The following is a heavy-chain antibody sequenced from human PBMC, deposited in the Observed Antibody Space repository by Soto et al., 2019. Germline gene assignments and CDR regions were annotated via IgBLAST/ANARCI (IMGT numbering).Heavy chain of an antibody. V-gene: IGHV3-30*03. CDR1: GFTFSSYG. CDR3: ARASCSGGSCYSVLDY. CDR2: ISYDGSNK. D-gene: IGHD2-15*01. Sequence: PGGSLRLSCAASGFTFSSYGMHWVRQAPGKGLEWVAVISYDGSNKYYADSVKGRFTISRDNSKNTLYLQMNSLRAEDTAVYYCARASCSGGSCYSVLDYWGQGTLVTVSS. J-gene: IGHJ4*02.